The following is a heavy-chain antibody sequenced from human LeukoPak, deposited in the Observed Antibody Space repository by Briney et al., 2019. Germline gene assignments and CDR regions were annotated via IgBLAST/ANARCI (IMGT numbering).Heavy chain of an antibody. V-gene: IGHV4-34*01. D-gene: IGHD3-16*02. CDR1: GGSFSGYY. J-gene: IGHJ5*02. CDR3: AREGPSRPYVWGSYRYNWFDP. Sequence: SETLSLTCAVYGGSFSGYYWSWIRQPPGKGLEWIGEINHGGSTNYNPTLKSRVTISVDTSENQFSLKLSSVTAADTAVYYCAREGPSRPYVWGSYRYNWFDPWGQGTLVTVSS. CDR2: INHGGST.